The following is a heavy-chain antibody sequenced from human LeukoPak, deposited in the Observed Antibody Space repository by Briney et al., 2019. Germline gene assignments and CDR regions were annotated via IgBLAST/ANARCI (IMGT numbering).Heavy chain of an antibody. Sequence: GGSLRLFCAASGFTLSSYGIHWVRQAPGKGLEWVSFMRDNGRDKYYRDSVKGRFTTSRDNSKNTLYLQMNSLRVGDTAVYYCTSRTGAIWGQGTMVTVSS. D-gene: IGHD7-27*01. J-gene: IGHJ3*01. CDR2: MRDNGRDK. CDR3: TSRTGAI. V-gene: IGHV3-30*02. CDR1: GFTLSSYG.